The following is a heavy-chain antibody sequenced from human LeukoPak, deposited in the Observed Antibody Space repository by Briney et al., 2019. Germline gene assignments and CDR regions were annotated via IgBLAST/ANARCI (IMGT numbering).Heavy chain of an antibody. V-gene: IGHV4-38-2*01. Sequence: SETLSLTCAVSGYSISSGYYWGGSRPPPGKGREWSGIIYHSGSSYYNPCLKRRVTISGDTAKKKFSLKLSSVTAADTAVYYCARLYYYDSSGYLVWGQGTLVTVSS. D-gene: IGHD3-22*01. CDR3: ARLYYYDSSGYLV. J-gene: IGHJ4*02. CDR1: GYSISSGYY. CDR2: IYHSGSS.